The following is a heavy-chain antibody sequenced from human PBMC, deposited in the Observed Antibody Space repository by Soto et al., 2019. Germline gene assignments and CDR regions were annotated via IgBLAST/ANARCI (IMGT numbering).Heavy chain of an antibody. D-gene: IGHD6-6*01. CDR3: ARGGSSSSHYYYYGMDV. V-gene: IGHV3-13*05. J-gene: IGHJ6*02. CDR2: IGTAGDP. Sequence: PGGSLRLSCAASGFTFSSYDMHWVRQATGKGLEWVSAIGTAGDPYYPGSLKGRFTISRENAKNSLYLQMNSLRAGDTAVYYCARGGSSSSHYYYYGMDVWGQGTTVTVSS. CDR1: GFTFSSYD.